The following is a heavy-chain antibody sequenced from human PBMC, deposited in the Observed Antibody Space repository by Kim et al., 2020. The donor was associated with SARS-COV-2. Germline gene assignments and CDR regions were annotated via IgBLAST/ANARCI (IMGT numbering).Heavy chain of an antibody. D-gene: IGHD3-9*01. V-gene: IGHV3-15*01. CDR2: IKSKTDGGTT. CDR1: GFTFSNAW. J-gene: IGHJ6*02. CDR3: TTVDPYDILTGNEVFYYYYGMDV. Sequence: GGSLRLSCAASGFTFSNAWMSWVRQAPGKGLELVGRIKSKTDGGTTDYAAPVKGRFTISRDDSKNTLYLQMNSLKTEDTAVYYCTTVDPYDILTGNEVFYYYYGMDVWGQGTTVTVSS.